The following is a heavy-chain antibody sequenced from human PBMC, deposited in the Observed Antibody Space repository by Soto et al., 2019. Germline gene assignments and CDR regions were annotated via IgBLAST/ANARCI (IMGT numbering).Heavy chain of an antibody. CDR1: GFTFSRYA. J-gene: IGHJ4*02. CDR2: ISRDGTNK. D-gene: IGHD6-6*01. Sequence: GGSLRLSCAASGFTFSRYAIHWVRQAPGKGLEWVAVISRDGTNKYYVDSVKGRFIISRDNSKDTLYLQMNNLRDEDKAIYYCAKKGQIVIDSWGQGTLVTVSS. CDR3: AKKGQIVIDS. V-gene: IGHV3-30*04.